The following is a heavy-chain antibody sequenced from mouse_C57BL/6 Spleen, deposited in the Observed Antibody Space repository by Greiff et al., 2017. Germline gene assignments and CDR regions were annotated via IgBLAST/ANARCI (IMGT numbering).Heavy chain of an antibody. Sequence: EVHLVESGGGLVKPGGSLKLSCAASGFTFSDYGMHWVRQAPEKGLEWVAYISSGSSTIYYADTVKGRFTISRDNAKNTLFLQMTSLRSEDTAMYYCARLFYYYYAMDYWGQGTSVTVSS. J-gene: IGHJ4*01. CDR2: ISSGSSTI. CDR3: ARLFYYYYAMDY. D-gene: IGHD1-1*01. V-gene: IGHV5-17*01. CDR1: GFTFSDYG.